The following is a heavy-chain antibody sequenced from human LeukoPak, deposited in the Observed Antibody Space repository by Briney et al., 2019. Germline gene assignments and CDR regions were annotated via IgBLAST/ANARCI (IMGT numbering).Heavy chain of an antibody. V-gene: IGHV4-59*11. J-gene: IGHJ5*02. CDR1: GGSISSHY. CDR3: ARDYYDSSGYYP. Sequence: SETLSLTCTVSGGSISSHYWSWIRQPPGKGLGWIGYIYYSGSTNYNPSLRSRVTISVDTSKNQFSLKLSSVTAADTAVYYCARDYYDSSGYYPWGQGTLVTVSS. D-gene: IGHD3-22*01. CDR2: IYYSGST.